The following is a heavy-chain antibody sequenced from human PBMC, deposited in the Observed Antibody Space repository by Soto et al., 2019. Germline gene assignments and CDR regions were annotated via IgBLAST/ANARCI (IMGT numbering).Heavy chain of an antibody. CDR3: ARERTPRSGFDD. CDR2: SYYTGAT. D-gene: IGHD1-26*01. Sequence: PSETLSLTCSVSVGSITGYYWSWIRQSPGKGLEWIGCSYYTGATNYNPSLKSRVTISVGTSKNQVSLTLSSATAADTAVYYCARERTPRSGFDDWGQGTQVTVSS. V-gene: IGHV4-59*01. J-gene: IGHJ4*02. CDR1: VGSITGYY.